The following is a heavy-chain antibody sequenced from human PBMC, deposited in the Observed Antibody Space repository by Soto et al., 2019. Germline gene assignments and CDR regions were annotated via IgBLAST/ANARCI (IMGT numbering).Heavy chain of an antibody. J-gene: IGHJ6*02. CDR3: ARDGDSYGYEPLYGMDV. Sequence: KPSETLSLTCTVSGGSISSYYWSWIRQPPGKGLEWIGYIYYSGSTNYNPSLKSRVTISVDTSKNQFSLKLSSVTAADTAVYYCARDGDSYGYEPLYGMDVWGQGTTVTVSS. CDR2: IYYSGST. CDR1: GGSISSYY. V-gene: IGHV4-59*01. D-gene: IGHD5-18*01.